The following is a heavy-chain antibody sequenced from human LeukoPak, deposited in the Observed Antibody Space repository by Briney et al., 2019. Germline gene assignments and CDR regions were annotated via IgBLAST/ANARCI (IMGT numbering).Heavy chain of an antibody. CDR1: GFTFDDYA. CDR2: ISWNSGSI. Sequence: PGGSLRLPCAASGFTFDDYAMHWVRQAPGKGLEWVSGISWNSGSIGYADSVKGRFTISRDNAKNSLYLQMNSLRAEDTALYYCAKGVGVAVAWYVDYWGQGTLVTVSS. D-gene: IGHD6-19*01. J-gene: IGHJ4*02. CDR3: AKGVGVAVAWYVDY. V-gene: IGHV3-9*01.